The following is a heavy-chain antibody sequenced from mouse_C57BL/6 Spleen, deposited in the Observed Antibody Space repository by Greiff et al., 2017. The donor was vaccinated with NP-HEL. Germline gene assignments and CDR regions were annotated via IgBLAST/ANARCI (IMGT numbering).Heavy chain of an antibody. J-gene: IGHJ2*01. CDR3: ARDGSNYYGSSYEY. CDR2: ISDGGSYT. CDR1: GFTFSSYA. D-gene: IGHD1-1*01. V-gene: IGHV5-4*01. Sequence: EVQVVESGGGLVKPGGSLKLSCAASGFTFSSYAMSWVRQTPEKRLEWVATISDGGSYTYYPDNVKGRFTISRDNAKNNLYLQMSHLKSEDTAMYYCARDGSNYYGSSYEYWGQGTTLTVSS.